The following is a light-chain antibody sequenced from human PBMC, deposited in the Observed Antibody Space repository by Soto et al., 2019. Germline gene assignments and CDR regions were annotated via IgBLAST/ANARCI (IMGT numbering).Light chain of an antibody. J-gene: IGKJ3*01. CDR3: QQSSNWLFT. V-gene: IGKV3-11*01. CDR1: QSVSSY. Sequence: EIVLTQSPATLSLSPGERXTLSCRASQSVSSYLAWYQQKPGQAPRLLIYDASNRATGIPARFSGSGSGTDFTLTISSLEPEDFAVYYCQQSSNWLFTFGPGTKVDIK. CDR2: DAS.